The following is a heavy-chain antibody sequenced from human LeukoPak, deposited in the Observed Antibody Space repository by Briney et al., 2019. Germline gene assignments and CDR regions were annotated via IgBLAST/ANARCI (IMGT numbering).Heavy chain of an antibody. J-gene: IGHJ5*02. V-gene: IGHV1-2*02. CDR2: INPNSGGT. Sequence: ASVKVSCEASGYTFTGYYMHWVRQAPGQGLEWMGWINPNSGGTNYAQKFQGRVTMTRDTSISTAYMELSRLRSDDTAVYYCAREWFGDDWFDPWGQGTLVTVSS. CDR1: GYTFTGYY. D-gene: IGHD3-10*01. CDR3: AREWFGDDWFDP.